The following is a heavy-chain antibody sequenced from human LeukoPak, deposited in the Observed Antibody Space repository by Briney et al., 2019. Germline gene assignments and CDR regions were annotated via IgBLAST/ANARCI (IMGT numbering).Heavy chain of an antibody. J-gene: IGHJ4*02. CDR3: ASSGDYRFDY. D-gene: IGHD4-17*01. V-gene: IGHV4-34*01. CDR2: INHSGST. Sequence: GSLRLSCVDSGFTFTNAWMSWVRQAPGKGLEWIGEINHSGSTNYNPSLKSRVTISVDTSKNQFSLKLSSVTAADTAVYYCASSGDYRFDYWGQGTLVTVSS. CDR1: GFTFTNAW.